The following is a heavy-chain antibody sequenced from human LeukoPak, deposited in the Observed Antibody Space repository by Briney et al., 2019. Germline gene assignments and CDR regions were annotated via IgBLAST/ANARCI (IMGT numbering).Heavy chain of an antibody. D-gene: IGHD2-2*01. CDR2: FDPEDGET. CDR1: GYTLTELS. V-gene: IGHV1-24*01. Sequence: VSVKVSCKVSGYTLTELSMHWVRQAPGKGLEWMGGFDPEDGETIYAQKFQGRVTMTEDTSTDTAYMELSSLRSEDTAVYYCATDYSLYCSSTSCYFSWGQGTLVTVSS. CDR3: ATDYSLYCSSTSCYFS. J-gene: IGHJ5*02.